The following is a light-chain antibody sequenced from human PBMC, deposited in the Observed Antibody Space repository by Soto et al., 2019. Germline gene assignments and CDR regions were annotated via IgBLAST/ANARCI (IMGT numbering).Light chain of an antibody. V-gene: IGLV2-14*01. CDR2: DVS. Sequence: QSALTQPASVSGSPGQSITISCTGTSSDVGGYNYVSWYQQHPGKAPKLMSSDVSHRPSGVSNRFSCSKSGNTPSLTISALQAEDEAHYYCSSYTRSSLYVFGTGTKLTVL. CDR3: SSYTRSSLYV. CDR1: SSDVGGYNY. J-gene: IGLJ1*01.